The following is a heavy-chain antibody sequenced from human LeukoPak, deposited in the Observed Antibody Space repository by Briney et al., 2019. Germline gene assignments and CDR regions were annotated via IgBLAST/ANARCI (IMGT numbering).Heavy chain of an antibody. J-gene: IGHJ6*02. V-gene: IGHV1-2*04. CDR1: GGTFSSYA. CDR3: ARAESYYYYYGMDV. Sequence: ASVKVSCKASGGTFSSYAISWVRQAPGQGLEWMGWINPNSGGTNYAQKFQGWVTMTRDTSISTAYMELSRLRSDDTAVYYCARAESYYYYYGMDVWGQGTTVTVSS. CDR2: INPNSGGT.